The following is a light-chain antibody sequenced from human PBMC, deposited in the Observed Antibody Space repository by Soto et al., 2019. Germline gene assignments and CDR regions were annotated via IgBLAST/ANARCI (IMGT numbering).Light chain of an antibody. Sequence: QSVLTQPASVSGSPGQLITIPCTGTSSDVGGYNYVTWYQQHPGKAPKLMIYDVSNRPSGVSNRFSGSKSGNTASLTISGLQAEDEADYYCSSYTSTNTLVFGTGTKLTVL. CDR1: SSDVGGYNY. V-gene: IGLV2-14*01. J-gene: IGLJ1*01. CDR2: DVS. CDR3: SSYTSTNTLV.